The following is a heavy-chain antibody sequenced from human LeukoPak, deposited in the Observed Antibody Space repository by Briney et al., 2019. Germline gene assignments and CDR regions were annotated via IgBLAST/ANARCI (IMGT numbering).Heavy chain of an antibody. J-gene: IGHJ6*02. D-gene: IGHD5-24*01. CDR2: ISAYNGNT. Sequence: GASVKVSCKASGYTFTSYGISWVRQAPGQGLEWMGWISAYNGNTNYAQKLQGRVTMTTDTSTSTAYMELRSLRSDDTAVYYCARGRDGYNGPRLQYGMDVWGQGTTVTVSS. CDR1: GYTFTSYG. V-gene: IGHV1-18*01. CDR3: ARGRDGYNGPRLQYGMDV.